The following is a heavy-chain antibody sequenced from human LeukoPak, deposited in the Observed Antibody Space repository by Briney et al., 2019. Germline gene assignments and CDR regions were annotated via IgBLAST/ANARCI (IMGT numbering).Heavy chain of an antibody. J-gene: IGHJ4*02. D-gene: IGHD6-13*01. Sequence: GGSLRLSCAASGFSFSTYAKSWVRQAPGKGLEWVSAISGSGGNTYYADSVRGRFTISRDNSKNTLYLQMNSLRVEDTAVHYCAKDRSVAAADYYFDSWGQGTLVTVSS. CDR3: AKDRSVAAADYYFDS. V-gene: IGHV3-23*01. CDR1: GFSFSTYA. CDR2: ISGSGGNT.